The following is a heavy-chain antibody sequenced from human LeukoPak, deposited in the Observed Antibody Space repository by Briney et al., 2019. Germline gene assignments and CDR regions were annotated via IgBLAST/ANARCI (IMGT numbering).Heavy chain of an antibody. Sequence: GASVKVSCKASGGTFSSYAISWVRQAPGQGLEWMGRIIPILGIANYAQKFQGRVTMTRNTSISTAYMELSSLRSEDTAVYYCARVGSSGYWGQGTLVTVSS. J-gene: IGHJ4*02. D-gene: IGHD6-19*01. V-gene: IGHV1-69*04. CDR3: ARVGSSGY. CDR2: IIPILGIA. CDR1: GGTFSSYA.